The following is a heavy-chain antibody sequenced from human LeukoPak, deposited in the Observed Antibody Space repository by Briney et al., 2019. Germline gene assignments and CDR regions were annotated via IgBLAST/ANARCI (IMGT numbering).Heavy chain of an antibody. J-gene: IGHJ4*01. V-gene: IGHV4-38-2*01. CDR3: ARAVTGDFDY. CDR2: IYHSGTT. D-gene: IGHD6-19*01. CDR1: GYSITSGYY. Sequence: SETLSLTCAVSGYSITSGYYWGWIRQPPGKGLEWVGAIYHSGTTYDNPSLKSRVTISVDTSKNQFSLRLTSVTAADTAVYYCARAVTGDFDYWGHGALVTVSS.